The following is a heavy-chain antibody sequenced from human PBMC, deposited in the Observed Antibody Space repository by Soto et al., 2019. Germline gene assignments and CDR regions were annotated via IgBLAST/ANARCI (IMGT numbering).Heavy chain of an antibody. D-gene: IGHD6-25*01. CDR3: ASFRTTQRYYYYGMDV. Sequence: VQLVESGGGLVQPGGSLRLSCAASGFTFSSYEMNWVRQAPGKGLEWVSYISSSGSTIYYADSVKGRFTISRDNAKNSLYLQMNSLRAEDTAVYYCASFRTTQRYYYYGMDVWGQGTTVTVSS. CDR1: GFTFSSYE. V-gene: IGHV3-48*03. CDR2: ISSSGSTI. J-gene: IGHJ6*02.